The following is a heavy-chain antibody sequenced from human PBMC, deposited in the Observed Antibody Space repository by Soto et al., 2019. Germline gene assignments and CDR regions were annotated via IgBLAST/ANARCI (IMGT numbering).Heavy chain of an antibody. V-gene: IGHV3-23*01. CDR2: ISGSGTKT. CDR3: AKDDSVIEVVKVFEY. D-gene: IGHD3-22*01. Sequence: GGSLRLSCAASGFSFSSYSMSWIRQAPGKGLDWVSAISGSGTKTHYADSVKGRFTISRDNSKNTLYLQMNSLRAEDTAVYYCAKDDSVIEVVKVFEYWGRGALVTVSS. CDR1: GFSFSSYS. J-gene: IGHJ4*02.